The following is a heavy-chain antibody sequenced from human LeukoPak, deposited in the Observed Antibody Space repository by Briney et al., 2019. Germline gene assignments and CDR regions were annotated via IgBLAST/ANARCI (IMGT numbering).Heavy chain of an antibody. V-gene: IGHV3-23*01. CDR3: AKVGDSSGYDAFDI. J-gene: IGHJ3*02. CDR2: ISASGGRT. Sequence: GGSLRLSCAASGFTFSSYGMNWVRQASGKGLEWVSGISASGGRTFYADSVKGRFTISRDNSKNTLYLQMNSLRAEDTAVYYCAKVGDSSGYDAFDIWGQGTMVTVSS. CDR1: GFTFSSYG. D-gene: IGHD3-22*01.